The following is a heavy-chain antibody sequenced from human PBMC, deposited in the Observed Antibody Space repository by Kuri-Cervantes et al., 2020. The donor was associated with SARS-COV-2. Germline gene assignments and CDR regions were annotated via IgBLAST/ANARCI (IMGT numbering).Heavy chain of an antibody. Sequence: ASVKVSCKASGYTFTSYGISWVRQAPGQGLEWMGWISAYNGNTNYAQKLQGRVTMTTDTSTSTAYMELRSLRSDDTAVYYCARDERGYSSNWFDPWGQGTLVTVSS. CDR1: GYTFTSYG. J-gene: IGHJ5*02. CDR3: ARDERGYSSNWFDP. D-gene: IGHD6-13*01. CDR2: ISAYNGNT. V-gene: IGHV1-18*01.